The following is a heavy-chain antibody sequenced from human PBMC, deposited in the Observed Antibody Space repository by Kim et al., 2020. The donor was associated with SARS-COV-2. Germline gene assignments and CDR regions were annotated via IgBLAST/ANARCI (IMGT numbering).Heavy chain of an antibody. CDR2: IYSGGST. D-gene: IGHD2-2*02. CDR1: GFTVSSNY. J-gene: IGHJ4*02. Sequence: GGSLRLSCAASGFTVSSNYMSWVRQAPGKGLEWVSVIYSGGSTYYADAVKDRFTISRDNSKNRLYLQMNSLRAEDTAVYYCARGGGYCSSTSCYKGEAYWGQGTLVTVSS. V-gene: IGHV3-66*01. CDR3: ARGGGYCSSTSCYKGEAY.